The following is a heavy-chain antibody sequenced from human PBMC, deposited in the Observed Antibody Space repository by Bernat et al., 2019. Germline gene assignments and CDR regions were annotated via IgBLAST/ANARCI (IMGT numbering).Heavy chain of an antibody. D-gene: IGHD2-8*01. CDR1: GGSISSSSYY. V-gene: IGHV4-39*01. Sequence: QLQLQESGPGLVKPSETLSLTCTVSGGSISSSSYYWGWIRQPPGKELEWIGSIYYSGSTYYNPSLKSRVTISVDTSKNQFSLKLSSVTAADTAVYYCARPIVLMVYGTDDGMDVWGQGTTVTVSS. J-gene: IGHJ6*02. CDR3: ARPIVLMVYGTDDGMDV. CDR2: IYYSGST.